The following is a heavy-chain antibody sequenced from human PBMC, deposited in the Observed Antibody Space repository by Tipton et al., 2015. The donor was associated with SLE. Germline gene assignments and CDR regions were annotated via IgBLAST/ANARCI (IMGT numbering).Heavy chain of an antibody. CDR1: GFTFDDYG. CDR3: ARGRGIQLWSSFDY. V-gene: IGHV4-34*01. Sequence: LRLSCAASGFTFDDYGMSWVRQAPGKGLEWIGEINHSGSTNYNPSLKSRVTISVDTSKNQFSLKLSSVTAADTAVYYCARGRGIQLWSSFDYWGQGTLVTVSS. D-gene: IGHD5-18*01. CDR2: INHSGST. J-gene: IGHJ4*02.